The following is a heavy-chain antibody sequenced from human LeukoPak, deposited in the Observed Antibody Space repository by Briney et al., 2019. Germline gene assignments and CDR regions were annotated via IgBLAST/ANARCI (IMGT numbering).Heavy chain of an antibody. V-gene: IGHV4-59*01. CDR1: GGSISSYY. Sequence: PSETLPLTCTVSGGSISSYYWSWIRQPPGKGLEWIGYIYYSGSTNYNPSLKSRVTISVDTSKNQFSLKLSSVTAADTAVYYCASMVRGVIKGVWFDPWGQGTLVTVSS. D-gene: IGHD3-10*01. CDR2: IYYSGST. CDR3: ASMVRGVIKGVWFDP. J-gene: IGHJ5*02.